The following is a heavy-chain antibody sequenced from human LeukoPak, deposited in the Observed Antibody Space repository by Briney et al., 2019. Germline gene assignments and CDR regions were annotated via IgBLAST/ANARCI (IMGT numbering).Heavy chain of an antibody. Sequence: PSETLSLTCTVSGGSISSYYWSWIRQPPGKGLEWIGSIYYSGSTYYNPSLKSRVTISVDTSKNQFSLKLTSVTAAGTAVYYCARRRPKIVKPYGVPDSWGKEPLVTFSS. D-gene: IGHD4-17*01. V-gene: IGHV4-59*05. CDR2: IYYSGST. CDR1: GGSISSYY. J-gene: IGHJ4*02. CDR3: ARRRPKIVKPYGVPDS.